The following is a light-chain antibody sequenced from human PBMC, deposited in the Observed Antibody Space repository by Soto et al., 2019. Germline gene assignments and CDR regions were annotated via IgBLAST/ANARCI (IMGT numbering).Light chain of an antibody. J-gene: IGKJ1*01. V-gene: IGKV3-20*01. CDR2: GAS. CDR1: QSVFNNH. CDR3: QQYGSSPTT. Sequence: EIVLTQSPGTLSFSPGEGATLSCRASQSVFNNHIGWYQQKPGQAPRRLIFGASFRATGIPDRFSGSGSGTDFTLTISRLEPEDFAVYYCQQYGSSPTTFGQGTKVDIK.